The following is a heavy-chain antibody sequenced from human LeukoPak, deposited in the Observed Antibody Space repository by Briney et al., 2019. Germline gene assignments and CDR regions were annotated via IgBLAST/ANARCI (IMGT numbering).Heavy chain of an antibody. CDR1: GFTFSNYG. Sequence: GGSLRLSCAASGFTFSNYGMHWVRQAPGKGLEWVAFIRYEGSNKYYGDSVKGRFTISRDNSKNTLYLLMTSLTAEDTAVYYCAKNSLSYSEYAGPLDIWGQGTMVTVSS. V-gene: IGHV3-30*02. D-gene: IGHD1-26*01. CDR3: AKNSLSYSEYAGPLDI. J-gene: IGHJ3*02. CDR2: IRYEGSNK.